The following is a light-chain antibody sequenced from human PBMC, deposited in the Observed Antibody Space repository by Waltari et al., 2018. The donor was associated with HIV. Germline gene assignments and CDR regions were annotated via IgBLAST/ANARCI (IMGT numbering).Light chain of an antibody. V-gene: IGKV3-20*01. Sequence: EVMMTQSPATLSVSPGERATLSCRASQRVGSRVAWYQKKPGQAPRLLIYGPSTRAAGIPDRFSGSGSETDFTLTISRLEPEDCAVYYCQQYGSSEGFTFGPGTRVDI. J-gene: IGKJ3*01. CDR2: GPS. CDR3: QQYGSSEGFT. CDR1: QRVGSRV.